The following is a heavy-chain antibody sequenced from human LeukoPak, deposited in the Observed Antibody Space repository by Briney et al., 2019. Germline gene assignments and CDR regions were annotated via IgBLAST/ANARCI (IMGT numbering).Heavy chain of an antibody. D-gene: IGHD3-22*01. J-gene: IGHJ4*02. CDR3: AREGYYDSSGYDY. CDR2: IYTSGST. Sequence: SQTLSLTCTVSGGSISSGSYYWSWIRQPAGKGLEWIGRIYTSGSTNYNPSLKSRVTISVDTPKNQFSLKLGSVTAADTAVYYCAREGYYDSSGYDYWGQGTLVTVSS. CDR1: GGSISSGSYY. V-gene: IGHV4-61*02.